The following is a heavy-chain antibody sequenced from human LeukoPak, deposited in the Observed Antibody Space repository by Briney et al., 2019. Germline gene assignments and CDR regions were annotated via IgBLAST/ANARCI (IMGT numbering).Heavy chain of an antibody. CDR1: GGSISSSSYY. J-gene: IGHJ4*02. CDR3: ARERSAPRYCTNGVCYTGGDFDY. Sequence: PSETLSLTCTVSGGSISSSSYYWRWIRQPPGKGLEWIGRIYYSGSPHYNPSLKSRVTISVDTSKNQFSLKLSSVTAADTAVYYCARERSAPRYCTNGVCYTGGDFDYWGQGTLVTVSS. V-gene: IGHV4-39*02. CDR2: IYYSGSP. D-gene: IGHD2-8*01.